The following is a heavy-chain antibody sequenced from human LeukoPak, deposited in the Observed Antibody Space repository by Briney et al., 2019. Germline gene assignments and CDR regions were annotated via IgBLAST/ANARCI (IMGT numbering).Heavy chain of an antibody. J-gene: IGHJ4*02. Sequence: PSETLSLTCAVYGGSSSGYYWSWIRQPPGKGLEWIGEINHSGSTNYNPSLQSRVTISVDTSKSQFSVKLSSVTAADAAVYYCARGLFDIVVVVAATLFDYWGQGTLVTVSS. D-gene: IGHD2-15*01. CDR1: GGSSSGYY. V-gene: IGHV4-34*01. CDR2: INHSGST. CDR3: ARGLFDIVVVVAATLFDY.